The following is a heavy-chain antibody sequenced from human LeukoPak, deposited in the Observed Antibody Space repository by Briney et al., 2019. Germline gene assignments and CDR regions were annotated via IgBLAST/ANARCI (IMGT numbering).Heavy chain of an antibody. CDR3: ARAGGYSGYASN. J-gene: IGHJ4*02. Sequence: SETLSLTYTVSGGSTSSYYWTWIRQPPGKGLEWIGYIYYSGTTYYNPSLKSRVTISLDTSKNKFSLNLTSVNVADTAVYYCARAGGYSGYASNWGQGTLVTVSS. CDR1: GGSTSSYY. V-gene: IGHV4-59*01. CDR2: IYYSGTT. D-gene: IGHD5-12*01.